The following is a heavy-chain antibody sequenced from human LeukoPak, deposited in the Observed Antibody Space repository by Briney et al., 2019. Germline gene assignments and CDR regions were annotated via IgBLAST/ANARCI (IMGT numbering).Heavy chain of an antibody. CDR3: ARDPSRIAAAIWFDP. J-gene: IGHJ5*02. V-gene: IGHV3-30*03. CDR2: ISYDGSNK. CDR1: GFTFSSYG. Sequence: GSLRLSCAASGFTFSSYGMHWVRQAPGKGLEWVAVISYDGSNKYYADSVKGRFTISRDNSKNTLYLQMNSLRAEDTAVYYCARDPSRIAAAIWFDPWGQGTLVTVSS. D-gene: IGHD6-13*01.